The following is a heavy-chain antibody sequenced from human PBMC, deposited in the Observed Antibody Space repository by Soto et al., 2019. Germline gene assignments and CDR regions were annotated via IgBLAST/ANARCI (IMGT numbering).Heavy chain of an antibody. Sequence: GGSLRLSCAASGFTFSSYAMSWVRQAPGKGLEWVSAISGSGGSTYYADSVKGRFTISRDNSKNTLYLQMNSLRAEDTAVYYCAKGARVGMTTVTTGYYFDYWGQGTLVTVSS. CDR3: AKGARVGMTTVTTGYYFDY. D-gene: IGHD4-17*01. V-gene: IGHV3-23*01. CDR2: ISGSGGST. CDR1: GFTFSSYA. J-gene: IGHJ4*02.